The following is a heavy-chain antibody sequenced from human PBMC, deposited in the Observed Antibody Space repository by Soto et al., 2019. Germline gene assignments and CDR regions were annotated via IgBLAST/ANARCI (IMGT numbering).Heavy chain of an antibody. J-gene: IGHJ5*02. CDR3: ARGTWNYVVSGGWFDP. Sequence: QTLSLTCVISGDSVSSNSAAWNWIRQSPSRGLEWLGRTYYRSKWYNDYAVSVKSRITINPDTSKNQFSLQLNSVTPEDTAVYYCARGTWNYVVSGGWFDPWGQGTLVTVSS. CDR2: TYYRSKWYN. CDR1: GDSVSSNSAA. D-gene: IGHD1-7*01. V-gene: IGHV6-1*01.